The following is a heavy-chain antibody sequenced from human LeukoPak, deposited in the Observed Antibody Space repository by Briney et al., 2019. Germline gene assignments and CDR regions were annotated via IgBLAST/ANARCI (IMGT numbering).Heavy chain of an antibody. CDR2: INWNGGST. CDR3: AELGITMIGGV. CDR1: GFTFDDYG. V-gene: IGHV3-20*04. D-gene: IGHD3-10*02. J-gene: IGHJ6*04. Sequence: GGSLRLSCAASGFTFDDYGMSWVRQAPGKGLEWVSGINWNGGSTGYADSVKGRFTISRDNAKNSLFLQMNSLRAEDTAVYYCAELGITMIGGVWGKGTTVTISS.